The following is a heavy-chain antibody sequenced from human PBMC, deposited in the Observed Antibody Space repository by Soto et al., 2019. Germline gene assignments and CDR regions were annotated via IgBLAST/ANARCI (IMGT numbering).Heavy chain of an antibody. CDR3: AREGKQLAPDDYYYYGMDV. Sequence: GGSLRLSCAASGFTFSSYGMHWVRQAPGKGLEWVAVIWYDGSNKYYADSVKGRFTISRDNSKNTLYLQMNSLRAEDTAVYYCAREGKQLAPDDYYYYGMDVWGQGTTVTVSS. V-gene: IGHV3-33*01. CDR1: GFTFSSYG. J-gene: IGHJ6*02. CDR2: IWYDGSNK. D-gene: IGHD6-6*01.